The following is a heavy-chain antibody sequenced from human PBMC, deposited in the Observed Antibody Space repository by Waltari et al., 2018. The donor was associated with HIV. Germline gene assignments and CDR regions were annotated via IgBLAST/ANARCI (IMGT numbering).Heavy chain of an antibody. V-gene: IGHV1-2*02. D-gene: IGHD4-17*01. CDR2: INPNSGGT. Sequence: QVQLVQSGAEVKKPGASVTVSCKASGYTFTGYSMHWVRQAPGPGLEWMGWINPNSGGTNYAQKFQGRVTMTRDTSISTAYMELSRLRSDDTAVYYCARDSETLYGDYADYGMDVWGQGTTVTVSS. J-gene: IGHJ6*02. CDR3: ARDSETLYGDYADYGMDV. CDR1: GYTFTGYS.